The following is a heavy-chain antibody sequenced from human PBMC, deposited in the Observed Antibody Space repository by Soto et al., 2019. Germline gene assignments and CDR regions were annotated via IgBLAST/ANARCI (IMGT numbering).Heavy chain of an antibody. CDR2: IWYDGSNE. J-gene: IGHJ6*02. V-gene: IGHV3-33*01. CDR3: ARDRITMVRGVIAGMDV. Sequence: GSLILSCTASGFTFSSYGMHWVRQAPGKGLEWVAVIWYDGSNEYYADSVKGRFTISRDNSKNTLYLQMNSLRAEDTAVYYCARDRITMVRGVIAGMDVWGQGTKVTVYS. CDR1: GFTFSSYG. D-gene: IGHD3-10*01.